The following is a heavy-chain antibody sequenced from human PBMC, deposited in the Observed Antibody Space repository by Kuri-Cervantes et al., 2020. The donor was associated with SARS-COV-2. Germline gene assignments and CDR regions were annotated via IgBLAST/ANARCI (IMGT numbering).Heavy chain of an antibody. CDR1: GFTFSSYS. V-gene: IGHV3-21*01. Sequence: GGSLRLSCAASGFTFSSYSMNWVRQAPGKGLEWVSSISSSSSYIYYADSVKGRFTISRDNAKNSLYLQMNSLRAEDTAVYYCARAGYSSGWYPPNWLDLWGQGTLVTVSS. J-gene: IGHJ5*02. CDR2: ISSSSSYI. CDR3: ARAGYSSGWYPPNWLDL. D-gene: IGHD6-19*01.